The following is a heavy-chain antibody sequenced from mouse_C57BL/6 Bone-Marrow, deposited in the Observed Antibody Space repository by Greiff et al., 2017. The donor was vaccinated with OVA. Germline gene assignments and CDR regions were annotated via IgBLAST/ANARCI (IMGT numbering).Heavy chain of an antibody. V-gene: IGHV14-2*01. J-gene: IGHJ4*01. CDR1: GFNIKDYY. Sequence: VQLQQSGAELVKPGASVKLSCTASGFNIKDYYMHWVKQRTEQGPEWIGRIDPEGGETKYAPKFQGKATITADTSYNTAYLQLSSRTSEDTAVYYCARNNYGSSLYAMGYRGQGTSVTVSS. CDR2: IDPEGGET. CDR3: ARNNYGSSLYAMGY. D-gene: IGHD1-1*01.